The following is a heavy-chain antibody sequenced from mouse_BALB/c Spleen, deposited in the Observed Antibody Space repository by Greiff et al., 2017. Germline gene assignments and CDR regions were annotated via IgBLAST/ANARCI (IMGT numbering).Heavy chain of an antibody. Sequence: EVQLVESGGGLVKPGGSLKLSCAASGFTFSSYAMSWVRQTPEKRLEWVASISSGGSTYYPDSVKGRFTISRDNARNILYLQMSSLRSEDTAMYYCAREIYDYGDGDFDYWGQGTTLTVSS. CDR3: AREIYDYGDGDFDY. V-gene: IGHV5-6-5*01. CDR1: GFTFSSYA. CDR2: ISSGGST. D-gene: IGHD2-4*01. J-gene: IGHJ2*01.